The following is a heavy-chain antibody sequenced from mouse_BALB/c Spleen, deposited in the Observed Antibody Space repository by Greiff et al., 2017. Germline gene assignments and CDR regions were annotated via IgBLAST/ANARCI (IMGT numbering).Heavy chain of an antibody. CDR2: INPSTGYT. Sequence: QVHLQQSGAELAKPGASVKMSCKASGYTFTSYWMHWVKQRPGQGLEWIGYINPSTGYTEYNQKFKDKATLTADKSSSTAYMQLSSLTSEDSAVYYCARNPYGYHYAMDYWGQGTSVTVSS. CDR3: ARNPYGYHYAMDY. V-gene: IGHV1-7*01. CDR1: GYTFTSYW. J-gene: IGHJ4*01. D-gene: IGHD1-2*01.